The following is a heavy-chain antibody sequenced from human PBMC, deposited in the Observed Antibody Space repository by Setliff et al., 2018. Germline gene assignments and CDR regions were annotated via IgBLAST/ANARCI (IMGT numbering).Heavy chain of an antibody. J-gene: IGHJ6*02. Sequence: PGESLKISCKGSGYSFSTCWIGWVRQMPGKGLEWMGIIYPGDSITRYSPSFQGQVTISVDKSINTAYLQWSSLRASDTAIYFCTRQAGVRSLSYYNGMDVWGQGTTVTVSS. CDR2: IYPGDSIT. CDR3: TRQAGVRSLSYYNGMDV. V-gene: IGHV5-51*01. CDR1: GYSFSTCW. D-gene: IGHD1-1*01.